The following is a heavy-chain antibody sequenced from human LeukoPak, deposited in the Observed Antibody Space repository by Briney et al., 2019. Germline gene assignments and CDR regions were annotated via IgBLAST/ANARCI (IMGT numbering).Heavy chain of an antibody. CDR3: AREYGDFFDY. Sequence: SSETLSLTCNVSGGSISSYCWSWIRQPPGRGLEWIAYIYYSGSTNSNPSLKSRVTISVDTSKNQFSLKLSSVTAADTAVYYCAREYGDFFDYWGQGILVTVSS. J-gene: IGHJ4*02. V-gene: IGHV4-59*01. CDR1: GGSISSYC. CDR2: IYYSGST. D-gene: IGHD4-17*01.